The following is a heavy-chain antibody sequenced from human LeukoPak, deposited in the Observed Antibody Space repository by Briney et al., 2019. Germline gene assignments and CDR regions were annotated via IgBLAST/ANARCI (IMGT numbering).Heavy chain of an antibody. CDR3: ARTQIYGSGSYYIGNYYYYGMDV. CDR1: GGSFSGYY. Sequence: SETLSLTCAVYGGSFSGYYWSWIRQPPGKGLEWIGEINHSGSTNYNPSLKSRVIISVDTPKIQFSLKLSSVTAADTAVYYCARTQIYGSGSYYIGNYYYYGMDVWGKGTTVTVSS. D-gene: IGHD3-10*01. V-gene: IGHV4-34*01. CDR2: INHSGST. J-gene: IGHJ6*04.